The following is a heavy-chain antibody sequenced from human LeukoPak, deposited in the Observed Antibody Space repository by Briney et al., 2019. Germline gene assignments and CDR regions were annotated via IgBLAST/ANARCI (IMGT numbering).Heavy chain of an antibody. Sequence: GRSLRLSCAAWGFTFSSYSMNWVRQAPGKGLEWVSSISSSSSYIYYADSVKGRFTISRDNAKNSLYLQMNSLRAEDTAVYYCATTTEDDFWSGQVSYYFDYWGQGTLVTVSS. CDR1: GFTFSSYS. CDR3: ATTTEDDFWSGQVSYYFDY. V-gene: IGHV3-21*01. D-gene: IGHD3-3*01. J-gene: IGHJ4*02. CDR2: ISSSSSYI.